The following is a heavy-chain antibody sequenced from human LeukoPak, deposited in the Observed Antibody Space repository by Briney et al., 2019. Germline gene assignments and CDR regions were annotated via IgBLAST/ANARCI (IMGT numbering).Heavy chain of an antibody. CDR2: IYYSGST. Sequence: NPSETLSLTCTVSGDSISSYYWSWIRQPPGKGREWIGYIYYSGSTNYNPSLKSRVTISVDTSKNQFSLKLSSVTAADTAVYYCARRPPYDYVWGSYRFRGGSGFDYWGQGTLVTVSS. J-gene: IGHJ4*02. CDR3: ARRPPYDYVWGSYRFRGGSGFDY. V-gene: IGHV4-59*12. D-gene: IGHD3-16*02. CDR1: GDSISSYY.